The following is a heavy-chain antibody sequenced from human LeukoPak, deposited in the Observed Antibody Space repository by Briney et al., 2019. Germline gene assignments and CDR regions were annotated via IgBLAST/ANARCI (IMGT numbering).Heavy chain of an antibody. V-gene: IGHV1-2*02. CDR2: INPNSGGT. D-gene: IGHD5-18*01. J-gene: IGHJ4*02. Sequence: ASVKVSCKASGYTFTGYYMHWVRQAPGQGLEWMGWINPNSGGTNYAQKLQGRVTMTTDTSTSTAYMELRSLRSDDTAVYYCARTNLGGYSYGNVPYFDYWGQGTLVTVSS. CDR3: ARTNLGGYSYGNVPYFDY. CDR1: GYTFTGYY.